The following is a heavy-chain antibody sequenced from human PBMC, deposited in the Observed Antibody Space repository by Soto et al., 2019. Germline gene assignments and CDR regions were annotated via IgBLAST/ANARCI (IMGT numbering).Heavy chain of an antibody. V-gene: IGHV3-48*01. Sequence: EVQLVESGGGLVQPGGSLRISCAASGFTFSSYSMNWVRQAPGKGLEWISYISSSSKTIYYADSMKGRFTISRDNARNSLYLQMNGLRAEDTAVYYCARGGYRSFDYWGQGTLVSVSS. D-gene: IGHD5-18*01. CDR2: ISSSSKTI. J-gene: IGHJ4*02. CDR3: ARGGYRSFDY. CDR1: GFTFSSYS.